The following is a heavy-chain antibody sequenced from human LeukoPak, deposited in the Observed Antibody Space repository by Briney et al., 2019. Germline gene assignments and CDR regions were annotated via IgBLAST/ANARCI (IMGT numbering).Heavy chain of an antibody. CDR2: IDYSGST. CDR1: GDSSYNSLYS. Sequence: SETLSLTCTVSGDSSYNSLYSWGWVRQPPGKGLEWIGSIDYSGSTYYNPSLKSRATISIDTSKNQFSLNLSSVTAADTAVYYCAREYTLYRSGWFLDYWGQGTLVTVSS. D-gene: IGHD6-19*01. V-gene: IGHV4-39*07. J-gene: IGHJ4*02. CDR3: AREYTLYRSGWFLDY.